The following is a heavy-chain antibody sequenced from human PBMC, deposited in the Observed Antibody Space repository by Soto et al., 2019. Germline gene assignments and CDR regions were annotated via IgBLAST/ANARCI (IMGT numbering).Heavy chain of an antibody. V-gene: IGHV1-58*01. Sequence: SVKVSCKASGFTFASSAVQWVRQARGQRLEWIGWIVVGSGNTNYAQKFQERVTITRDMSTSTAYMELSSLRSEDTAVYYCAAEGGHCSGGSCEEYYYYGMDVWGQGTTVTV. CDR1: GFTFASSA. CDR3: AAEGGHCSGGSCEEYYYYGMDV. D-gene: IGHD2-15*01. J-gene: IGHJ6*02. CDR2: IVVGSGNT.